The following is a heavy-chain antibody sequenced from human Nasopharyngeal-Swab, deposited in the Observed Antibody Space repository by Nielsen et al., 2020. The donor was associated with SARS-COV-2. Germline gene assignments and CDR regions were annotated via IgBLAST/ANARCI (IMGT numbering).Heavy chain of an antibody. Sequence: ASVKVSCKASGYTFTGYYMHWVRQAPGQGLEWMGRINPNSGGTNYAQKFQGRVTMTRDTSISTAYMELSRLRSDDTAVYYCARAKGDIVATIRVWGFDPWGQGTLATVSS. V-gene: IGHV1-2*06. CDR3: ARAKGDIVATIRVWGFDP. CDR1: GYTFTGYY. D-gene: IGHD5-12*01. J-gene: IGHJ5*02. CDR2: INPNSGGT.